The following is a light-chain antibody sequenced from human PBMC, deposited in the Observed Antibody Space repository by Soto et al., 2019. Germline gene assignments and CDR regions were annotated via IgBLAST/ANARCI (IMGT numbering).Light chain of an antibody. J-gene: IGKJ1*01. CDR2: GAS. V-gene: IGKV1-39*01. CDR1: QSITIY. CDR3: QQTYTAPRT. Sequence: DIQMTQSPSSLSASVGDRVTITCRASQSITIYLNWYQQQPGKAPRLLIYGASTLQTGVPSRFSGSGSMTSFTITISELQPEVFAPYYCQQTYTAPRTFGQGTKVDI.